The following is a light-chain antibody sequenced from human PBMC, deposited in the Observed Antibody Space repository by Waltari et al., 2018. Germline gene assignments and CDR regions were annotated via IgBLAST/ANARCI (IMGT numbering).Light chain of an antibody. J-gene: IGLJ3*02. V-gene: IGLV1-44*01. Sequence: QSVLTPPPSTSGTPRQRVTISCSGGRSNIGGNLVNWYQQFPGKAPKFLIYRNNQRPSGVPDRFSGSKSGTSASLVISGLLSEDEADYYCSAWDDSLNGWVFGGGTKLTVL. CDR2: RNN. CDR1: RSNIGGNL. CDR3: SAWDDSLNGWV.